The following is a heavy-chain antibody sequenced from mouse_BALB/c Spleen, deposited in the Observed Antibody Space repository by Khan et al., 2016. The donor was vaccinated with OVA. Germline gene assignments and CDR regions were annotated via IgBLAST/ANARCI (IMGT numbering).Heavy chain of an antibody. Sequence: VQLKESGPGLVKPSQTVSLTCTVTGISITTGNYRWSWIRQFPGNQLEWIGNIYYSGTITYNPSLTSRTTITRDTSKSQFFLDMNSCTAEDTATYFCARDYCRHYWYFDFWGAGTTGTGSS. J-gene: IGHJ1*01. CDR2: IYYSGTI. V-gene: IGHV3-5*02. CDR3: ARDYCRHYWYFDF. CDR1: GISITTGNYR. D-gene: IGHD2-14*01.